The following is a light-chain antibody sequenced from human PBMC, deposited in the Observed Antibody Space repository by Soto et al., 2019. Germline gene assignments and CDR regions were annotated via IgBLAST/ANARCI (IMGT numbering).Light chain of an antibody. CDR3: QQSYSTHTWT. V-gene: IGKV1-39*01. J-gene: IGKJ1*01. CDR1: QSISSY. CDR2: ASS. Sequence: DIQMTQSPSSLSASVGDRVTITCRASQSISSYLNWYQQKPGKAPKHLIYASSSLQSGVPSRFSGSGSWTDFTLTISSLQHEDFATYYCQQSYSTHTWTFGQGTKVEIK.